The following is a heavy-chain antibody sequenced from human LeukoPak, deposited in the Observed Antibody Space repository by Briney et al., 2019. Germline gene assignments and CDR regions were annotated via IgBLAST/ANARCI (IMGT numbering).Heavy chain of an antibody. CDR2: VIPIFCTA. D-gene: IGHD3-22*01. Sequence: SSVNVPCKPSGCRFNNYAIIWLRQAPRHGLEGMGRVIPIFCTANYAHKFQGRVTITTDESTITAYMELSSMRSADTAVYYCAGDRGVYYYASSGYYGYWGQGTLVTVSS. CDR1: GCRFNNYA. J-gene: IGHJ4*02. CDR3: AGDRGVYYYASSGYYGY. V-gene: IGHV1-69*05.